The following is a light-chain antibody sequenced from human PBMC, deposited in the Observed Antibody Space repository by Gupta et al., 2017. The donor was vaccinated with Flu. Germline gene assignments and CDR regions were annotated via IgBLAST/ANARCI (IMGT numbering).Light chain of an antibody. J-gene: IGLJ1*01. CDR1: SSDVGNYNL. V-gene: IGLV2-23*02. Sequence: QSALTQPASVSGSPGQSITIFCTGTSSDVGNYNLVSWYQQHPGKAPKLVIYDVTKRPSGISNHFSGSKSGTTASLTISGLQVEDEADYYCSSYAGSSTHVFGTGTKVTVL. CDR3: SSYAGSSTHV. CDR2: DVT.